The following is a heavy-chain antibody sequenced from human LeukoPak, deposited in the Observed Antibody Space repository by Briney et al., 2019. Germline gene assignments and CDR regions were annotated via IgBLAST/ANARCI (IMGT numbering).Heavy chain of an antibody. Sequence: SETLSLTCTVSDGSISSYYWSWIRQPPGKGLEWIGYIYYSGSTNYNPSLKSRVTISVDTSKNQFSLKLSSVTAADTAVYYCARVTGYMIEDYFDYWGQGTLVTVSS. CDR1: DGSISSYY. J-gene: IGHJ4*02. CDR3: ARVTGYMIEDYFDY. CDR2: IYYSGST. V-gene: IGHV4-59*01. D-gene: IGHD3-22*01.